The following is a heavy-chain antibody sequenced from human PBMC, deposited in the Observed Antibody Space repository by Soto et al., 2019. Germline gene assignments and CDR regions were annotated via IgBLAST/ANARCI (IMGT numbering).Heavy chain of an antibody. CDR3: AKEVCSGGSCYGFDD. J-gene: IGHJ4*02. D-gene: IGHD2-15*01. CDR1: GFTFSSYG. Sequence: QVQLVESGGGVVQPGRSLRLSCAASGFTFSSYGMHWVRQATGKGLVWVAVMSWDGSDEFYEETVKGRFTVSRDNSRNTLYLQMNRLRPEDTAVYYCAKEVCSGGSCYGFDDWGQGTLVTVSS. CDR2: MSWDGSDE. V-gene: IGHV3-30*18.